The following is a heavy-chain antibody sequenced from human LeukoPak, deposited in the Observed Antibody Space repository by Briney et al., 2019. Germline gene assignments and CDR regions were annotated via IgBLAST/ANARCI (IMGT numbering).Heavy chain of an antibody. CDR2: ISSSSSYI. Sequence: PGGSLRLSCAASGFTFSSDSMNWVRQAPGKGLEWVSSISSSSSYIYYADSVKGRFTISRDNAKNSLYLQMNSLRAEDTAVYYCARGPELGVDYWGQGTLVTVSS. D-gene: IGHD7-27*01. J-gene: IGHJ4*02. V-gene: IGHV3-21*01. CDR3: ARGPELGVDY. CDR1: GFTFSSDS.